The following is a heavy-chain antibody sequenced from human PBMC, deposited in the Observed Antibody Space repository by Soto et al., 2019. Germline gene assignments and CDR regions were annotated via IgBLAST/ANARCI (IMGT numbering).Heavy chain of an antibody. J-gene: IGHJ6*02. D-gene: IGHD6-13*01. CDR2: FDPEDGET. CDR3: ARDQPYSSSRRPGYYYYGMDV. CDR1: GYTLTELS. Sequence: ETSVKVTCKVSGYTLTELSMHWVRQAHGKGLEWMGGFDPEDGETIYAQKFQGRVTMTEDTSTDTAYMELSSPRSEDTAVYYCARDQPYSSSRRPGYYYYGMDVWGQGTTVTVSS. V-gene: IGHV1-24*01.